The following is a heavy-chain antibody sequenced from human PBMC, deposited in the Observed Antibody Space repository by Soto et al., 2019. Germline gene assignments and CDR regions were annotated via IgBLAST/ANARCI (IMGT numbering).Heavy chain of an antibody. CDR3: ARLQLAGFDY. D-gene: IGHD2-2*01. Sequence: GASVKVSCKASGGTFSSYAISWVRQAPGQGLEWMGGIIPIFGTANYAQKFQGRVTITADESTSTAYMEPSSLRSEDTAVYYCARLQLAGFDYWGQGTLVTVSS. CDR2: IIPIFGTA. J-gene: IGHJ4*02. CDR1: GGTFSSYA. V-gene: IGHV1-69*13.